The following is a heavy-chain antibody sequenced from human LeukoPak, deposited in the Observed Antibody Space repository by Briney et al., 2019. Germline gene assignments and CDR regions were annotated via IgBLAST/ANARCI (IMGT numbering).Heavy chain of an antibody. J-gene: IGHJ3*02. Sequence: PSQTLSLTCTVSGGSISSGSYYWSWIRQPAGKGLEWIGRIYTSGSTNYNPSLKSRVTMSVDTSKNQFSLKLSSVTAADTAVYYCARGTKLRYFAWLWNDAFDIWGQGTMVTVSS. CDR1: GGSISSGSYY. CDR2: IYTSGST. D-gene: IGHD3-9*01. CDR3: ARGTKLRYFAWLWNDAFDI. V-gene: IGHV4-61*02.